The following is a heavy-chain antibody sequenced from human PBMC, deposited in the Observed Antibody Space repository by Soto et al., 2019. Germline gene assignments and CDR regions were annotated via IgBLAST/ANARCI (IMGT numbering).Heavy chain of an antibody. CDR1: GYTFTGYY. J-gene: IGHJ4*02. CDR2: INPKTGDT. Sequence: GASVKVSCKTSGYTFTGYYLNWVRQAPGRGLEWVGWINPKTGDTNNAQKFQGRVTMTTDTSISTGYMELSGLKSGDTAVYYCVTGDHLVRWGQGTRVTVSS. D-gene: IGHD6-6*01. CDR3: VTGDHLVR. V-gene: IGHV1-2*02.